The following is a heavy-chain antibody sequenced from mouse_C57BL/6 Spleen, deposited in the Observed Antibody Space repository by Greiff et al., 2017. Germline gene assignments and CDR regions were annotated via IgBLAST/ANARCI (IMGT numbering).Heavy chain of an antibody. D-gene: IGHD1-1*01. CDR1: GYAFSSSW. J-gene: IGHJ2*01. CDR3: AITTVVPSFDY. CDR2: IYPGDGDT. Sequence: VKLQESGPELVKPGASVKISCKASGYAFSSSWMNWVKQRPGKGLEWIGRIYPGDGDTNYNGKFKGKATLTADKSSSTAYMQLSSLTSEDSAVYFCAITTVVPSFDYWGQGTTLTVSS. V-gene: IGHV1-82*01.